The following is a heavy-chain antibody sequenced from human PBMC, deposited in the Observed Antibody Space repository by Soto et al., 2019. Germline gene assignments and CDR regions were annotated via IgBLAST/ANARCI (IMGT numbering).Heavy chain of an antibody. J-gene: IGHJ4*02. CDR1: GYTLTELS. Sequence: ASVKVSCKVSGYTLTELSMHWVRQAPGKGLEWMGGFDPEDGETIYAQKFQGRVTMTEDTSTDTAYMELSSLRSEDTAVYYCVTAARRAHSSSSFDYWGQGTLVTVSS. D-gene: IGHD6-6*01. CDR3: VTAARRAHSSSSFDY. CDR2: FDPEDGET. V-gene: IGHV1-24*01.